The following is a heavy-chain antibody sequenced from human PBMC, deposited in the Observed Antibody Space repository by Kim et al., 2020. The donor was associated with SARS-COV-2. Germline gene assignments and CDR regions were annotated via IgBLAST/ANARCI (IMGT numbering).Heavy chain of an antibody. Sequence: SETLSLTCAVYGGSFSGYYWSWIRQPPGKGLEWIGEINHSGSTNYNPSLKSRVTISVDTSKNQFSLKLSSVTAADTAVYYCARAPGDYYDSSGWGRGYYYYGMDVWGQGTTVTVSS. CDR2: INHSGST. V-gene: IGHV4-34*01. D-gene: IGHD3-22*01. CDR3: ARAPGDYYDSSGWGRGYYYYGMDV. J-gene: IGHJ6*02. CDR1: GGSFSGYY.